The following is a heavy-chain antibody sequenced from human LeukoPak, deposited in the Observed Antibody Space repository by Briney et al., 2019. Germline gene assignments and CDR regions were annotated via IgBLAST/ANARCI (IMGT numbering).Heavy chain of an antibody. J-gene: IGHJ6*03. V-gene: IGHV3-53*05. CDR3: AKDPTYCSSTSCYTIWYYYYMDV. CDR2: IYSGGST. Sequence: GGSLRLSCAASGFTVSSNYMSWVRQAPGKGLEWVSVIYSGGSTYYADSVKGRFTISRDNSKNTLYLQMNSLRAEDTAVYYCAKDPTYCSSTSCYTIWYYYYMDVWGKGTTVTVSS. CDR1: GFTVSSNY. D-gene: IGHD2-2*02.